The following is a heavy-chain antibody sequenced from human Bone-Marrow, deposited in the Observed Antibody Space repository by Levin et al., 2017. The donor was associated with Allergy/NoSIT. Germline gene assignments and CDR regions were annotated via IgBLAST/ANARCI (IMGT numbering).Heavy chain of an antibody. CDR3: ASSYEVDY. CDR1: GFTFSSYA. Sequence: GESLKISCAASGFTFSSYAMHWVRQAPGKGLEWVAVISYDGSNKYYADSVKGRFTISRDNSKNTLYLQMNSLRAEDTAVYYCASSYEVDYWGQGTLVTVSS. CDR2: ISYDGSNK. J-gene: IGHJ4*02. D-gene: IGHD5-12*01. V-gene: IGHV3-30-3*01.